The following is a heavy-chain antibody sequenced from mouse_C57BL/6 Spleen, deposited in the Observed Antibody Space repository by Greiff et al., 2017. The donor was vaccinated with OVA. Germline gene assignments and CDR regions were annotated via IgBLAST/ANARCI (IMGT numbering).Heavy chain of an antibody. D-gene: IGHD4-1*01. CDR2: ISYDGSN. J-gene: IGHJ2*01. CDR3: AREVGRYFDY. V-gene: IGHV3-6*01. Sequence: ESGPGLVKPSQSLSLTCSVTGYSITSGYYWNWIRQFPGNKLEWMGYISYDGSNNYNPSLKNRISITRDTSKNQFFLKLNSVTTEDTATYYCAREVGRYFDYWGQGTTLTVSS. CDR1: GYSITSGYY.